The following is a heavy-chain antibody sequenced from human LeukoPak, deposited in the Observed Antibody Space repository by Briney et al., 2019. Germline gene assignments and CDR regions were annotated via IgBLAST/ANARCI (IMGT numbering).Heavy chain of an antibody. CDR2: ISYDGSNK. D-gene: IGHD6-13*01. Sequence: GRSLRLSCAASGFTFSSYGMHWVRQAPGKGLEWVAVISYDGSNKYYADSVKGRFTISRDNSKNTLYPQMNSLRAEDTAVYYCAKDQGYSSSWGVYYYYGMDVWGQGTTVTVSS. V-gene: IGHV3-30*18. J-gene: IGHJ6*02. CDR3: AKDQGYSSSWGVYYYYGMDV. CDR1: GFTFSSYG.